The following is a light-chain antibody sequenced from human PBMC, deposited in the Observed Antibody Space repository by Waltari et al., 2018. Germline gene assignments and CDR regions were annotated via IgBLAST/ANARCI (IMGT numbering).Light chain of an antibody. J-gene: IGLJ1*01. CDR2: DVT. CDR1: SSDIGGYDF. Sequence: QSTLPQPRSVSGSPGQSVTISCTGTSSDIGGYDFVSWYQQHPGKAPKLFIDDVTKRPSGVPDRFSGSRSGTTASLTISGLQPEDDADYYCCSYAGGSYVFGTGTKVTVL. V-gene: IGLV2-11*01. CDR3: CSYAGGSYV.